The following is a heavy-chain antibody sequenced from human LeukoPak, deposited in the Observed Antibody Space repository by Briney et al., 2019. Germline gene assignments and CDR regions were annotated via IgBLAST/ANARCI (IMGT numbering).Heavy chain of an antibody. Sequence: GGSLRLSCAASGFTFSSYAMHWVRQAPGKGLEYVSAISSNGGSTYYANSVKGRFTISRDNSKNTLYLQMGSLRAEDMAVYYCAREGRITMVRGALDVWGKGTTVTISS. CDR3: AREGRITMVRGALDV. J-gene: IGHJ6*04. D-gene: IGHD3-10*01. V-gene: IGHV3-64*01. CDR1: GFTFSSYA. CDR2: ISSNGGST.